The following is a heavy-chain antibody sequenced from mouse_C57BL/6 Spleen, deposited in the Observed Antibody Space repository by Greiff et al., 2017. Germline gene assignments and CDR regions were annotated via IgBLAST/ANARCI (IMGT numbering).Heavy chain of an antibody. D-gene: IGHD1-1*01. V-gene: IGHV1-82*01. CDR1: GYAFSSSW. CDR3: ARSEAPTTPYWYFDV. CDR2: IYPGDGDT. J-gene: IGHJ1*03. Sequence: VQLQESGPELVKPGASVKISCKASGYAFSSSWMNWVKQRPGKGLEWIGRIYPGDGDTNYNGKFKGKATLTADKSSSTAYMQLSSLTSEDSAVYFCARSEAPTTPYWYFDVWGTGTTVTVSS.